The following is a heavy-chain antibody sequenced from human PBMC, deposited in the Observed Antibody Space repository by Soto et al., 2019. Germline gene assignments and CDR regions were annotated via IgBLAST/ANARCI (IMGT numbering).Heavy chain of an antibody. J-gene: IGHJ6*02. CDR3: ARDSGSGYVRGYGMDV. D-gene: IGHD5-12*01. CDR1: GGSISSYY. V-gene: IGHV4-59*01. CDR2: IYYSGST. Sequence: AETLSLTCTVSGGSISSYYWSWIRQPPGKGLEWIGYIYYSGSTNYNPSLKSRVTISVDTSKNQFSLKLSSVTAADTAVYYCARDSGSGYVRGYGMDVWGQGTTVTVSS.